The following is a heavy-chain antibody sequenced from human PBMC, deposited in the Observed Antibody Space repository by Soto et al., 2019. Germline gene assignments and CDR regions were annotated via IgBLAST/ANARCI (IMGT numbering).Heavy chain of an antibody. V-gene: IGHV4-39*01. D-gene: IGHD1-26*01. CDR3: ARRRGSYPDKNYFDY. CDR1: GGSISSSSFH. J-gene: IGHJ4*02. CDR2: IYYSGST. Sequence: PSETLSLTCTVSGGSISSSSFHWGWIRQPPGKGLEWIGSIYYSGSTYYSPSLKSRVTISVDTSKNQFSLKLSSVTAADTAAYYCARRRGSYPDKNYFDYWSQGTLVTVSS.